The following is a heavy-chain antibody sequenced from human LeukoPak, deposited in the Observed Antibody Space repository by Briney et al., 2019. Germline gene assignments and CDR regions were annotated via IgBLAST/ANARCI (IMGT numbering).Heavy chain of an antibody. CDR2: IGTAGDT. V-gene: IGHV3-13*01. Sequence: GGSLRLSCAASGFTFSNYDFHWVRQAAGKGLEWVSSIGTAGDTYYIGSVKGRFTISRDNAKNSLYLQMNSLRGEDTAVYYCARVRVGESDERGSYWGQGTLVTVSS. CDR1: GFTFSNYD. D-gene: IGHD1-1*01. CDR3: ARVRVGESDERGSY. J-gene: IGHJ4*02.